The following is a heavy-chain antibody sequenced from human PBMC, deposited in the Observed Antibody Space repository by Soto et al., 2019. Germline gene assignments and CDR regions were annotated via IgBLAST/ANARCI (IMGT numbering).Heavy chain of an antibody. Sequence: EVQLAESGGGLVQPGRSLRLSCAASGFTFDDYAMHWVRQAPGKGLEWVSGISWNSGSIGYADSVKGRFTISRDNAKNSLYLQMNSLRAEDTALYYCAKDSLEGYYYYGMDVWGQGTTVTVSS. J-gene: IGHJ6*02. D-gene: IGHD1-1*01. CDR2: ISWNSGSI. V-gene: IGHV3-9*01. CDR1: GFTFDDYA. CDR3: AKDSLEGYYYYGMDV.